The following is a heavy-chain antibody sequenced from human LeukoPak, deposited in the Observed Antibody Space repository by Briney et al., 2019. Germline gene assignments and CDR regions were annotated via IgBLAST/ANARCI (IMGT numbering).Heavy chain of an antibody. CDR1: GFTFSSYS. D-gene: IGHD3-10*01. CDR3: AKAAGSGGFDY. V-gene: IGHV3-21*01. CDR2: ISSSSNYM. Sequence: GGSLRLSCAASGFTFSSYSMNWIRQAPGKWLEWVSSISSSSNYMYYADSVKGRFTISRDNAKNSLFLQVNSLRAEDTAVYYCAKAAGSGGFDYWGQGTLVTVSS. J-gene: IGHJ4*02.